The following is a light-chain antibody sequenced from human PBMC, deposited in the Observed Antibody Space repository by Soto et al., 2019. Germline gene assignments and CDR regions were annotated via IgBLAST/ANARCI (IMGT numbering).Light chain of an antibody. Sequence: EIVLTQSPGSLSLSPGERATLSCMSSQSVSNYLAWYQQKPGQAPRLLIYDASNRATGIPARFSGSGSGTDFTLTISSLEPEDFAVYYCQHRSNWPLTFGGGTKV. CDR2: DAS. CDR1: QSVSNY. V-gene: IGKV3-11*01. CDR3: QHRSNWPLT. J-gene: IGKJ4*01.